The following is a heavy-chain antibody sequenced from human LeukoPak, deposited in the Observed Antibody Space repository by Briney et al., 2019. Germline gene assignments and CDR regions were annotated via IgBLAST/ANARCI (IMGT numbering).Heavy chain of an antibody. V-gene: IGHV5-10-1*01. J-gene: IGHJ4*02. D-gene: IGHD6-13*01. CDR3: AGHKGIGTDFDY. CDR2: IDPSDSYT. CDR1: GSTFTSYW. Sequence: GGSLEISCQGSGSTFTSYWITWVRQLPGKGLEWMGRIDPSDSYTNYSPSFQGHVTISTDKSFSTAYLQWSSLKASDTAMYYCAGHKGIGTDFDYWGQGTLVTVSS.